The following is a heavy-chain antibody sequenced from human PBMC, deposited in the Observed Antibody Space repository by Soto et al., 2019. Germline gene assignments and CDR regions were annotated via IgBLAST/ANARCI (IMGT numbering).Heavy chain of an antibody. V-gene: IGHV3-64*01. Sequence: EVQLVESGGGLVQPGGSLRLSCAASGFTFSRYAMHWVRQAPGKGLEYVSTISSNGGSTYYANSVKGRFLISRDNSKNTLYLQMGSLRAEDMAVYYCARACDYGGYYYGMDVWGQGTTVTVSS. CDR2: ISSNGGST. J-gene: IGHJ6*02. D-gene: IGHD4-17*01. CDR1: GFTFSRYA. CDR3: ARACDYGGYYYGMDV.